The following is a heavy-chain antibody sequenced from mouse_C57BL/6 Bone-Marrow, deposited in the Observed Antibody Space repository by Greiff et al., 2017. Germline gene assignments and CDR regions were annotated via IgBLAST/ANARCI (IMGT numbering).Heavy chain of an antibody. CDR1: GFTFSDYG. J-gene: IGHJ2*01. V-gene: IGHV5-17*01. D-gene: IGHD1-1*01. CDR2: ISSGSSTI. CDR3: ARGYYDSREYYFDY. Sequence: EVKLMESGGGLVKPGGSLKLSCAASGFTFSDYGMHWVSQAPEKGLEWVAYISSGSSTIYYADKVKGRFTISRDNAKNTLFLQMTSLRSEDTAMYYCARGYYDSREYYFDYWGQGTTRTVAS.